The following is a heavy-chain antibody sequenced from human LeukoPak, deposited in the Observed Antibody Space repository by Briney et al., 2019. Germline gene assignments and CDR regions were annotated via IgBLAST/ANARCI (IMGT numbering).Heavy chain of an antibody. J-gene: IGHJ4*02. CDR2: ISYDGSNK. CDR1: GFTFDDYG. CDR3: ARDPGLWFGDRVYDY. D-gene: IGHD3-10*01. Sequence: PGGSLRLSCAASGFTFDDYGMSWVRQAPEKGLEWVAVISYDGSNKYYADSVKGRFSISRDNSKDALYLQMNSLRVEDTAVYYCARDPGLWFGDRVYDYWGQGTLVTVSS. V-gene: IGHV3-30*03.